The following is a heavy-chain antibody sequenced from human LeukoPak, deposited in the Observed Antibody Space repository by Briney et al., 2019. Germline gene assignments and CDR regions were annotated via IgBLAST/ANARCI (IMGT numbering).Heavy chain of an antibody. Sequence: SVKVSCKASGGTFSSYAISWVRQAPGQGLEWMGGIIPIFGTANYAQKFQGRVTITADESTSTAYMELSSLRSEDTAVYYCASTYGSGSYGDYYYYRMDVWGKGTTVTVSS. CDR3: ASTYGSGSYGDYYYYRMDV. J-gene: IGHJ6*04. D-gene: IGHD3-10*01. CDR1: GGTFSSYA. CDR2: IIPIFGTA. V-gene: IGHV1-69*13.